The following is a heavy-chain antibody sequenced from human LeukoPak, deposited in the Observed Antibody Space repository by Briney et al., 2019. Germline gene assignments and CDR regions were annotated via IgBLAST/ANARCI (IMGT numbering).Heavy chain of an antibody. Sequence: PGGSLRLSCAASGFTFSSYSMNWVRQAPGKGLEWVSSISSSSSYIYYADSVKGRFTISRDNAKNSLYLQMNSLRAEDTAVYYCAREEDTAMVWVGGFDYWGQGTLVTVSS. CDR2: ISSSSSYI. V-gene: IGHV3-21*01. D-gene: IGHD5-18*01. J-gene: IGHJ4*02. CDR3: AREEDTAMVWVGGFDY. CDR1: GFTFSSYS.